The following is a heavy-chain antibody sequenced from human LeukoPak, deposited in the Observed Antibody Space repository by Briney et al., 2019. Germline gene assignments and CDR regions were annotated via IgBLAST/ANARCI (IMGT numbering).Heavy chain of an antibody. D-gene: IGHD4-17*01. J-gene: IGHJ4*02. CDR3: AKDRGYYDY. Sequence: GGSLRLSCAASGFTFSRYGMHWVRQAPGKGLEWVAVISYDGSNKYYADSVKGRFTISRDNSKNTLYLQMNSLRAEDTAVYYCAKDRGYYDYWGQGTLVTVSS. V-gene: IGHV3-30*18. CDR2: ISYDGSNK. CDR1: GFTFSRYG.